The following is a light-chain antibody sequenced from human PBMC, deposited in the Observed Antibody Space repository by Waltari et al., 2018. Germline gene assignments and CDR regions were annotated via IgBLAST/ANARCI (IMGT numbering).Light chain of an antibody. CDR3: QTWDDTTV. Sequence: SYELTQPPSVSVSPGQTATIPCSATKLEDKYVCWYQQKPGQSPVLVIYQDSKRHPGSPERFSGSNSGNTATLTISGTQPLDEADYYCQTWDDTTVFGSGTRISVL. J-gene: IGLJ1*01. V-gene: IGLV3-1*01. CDR2: QDS. CDR1: KLEDKY.